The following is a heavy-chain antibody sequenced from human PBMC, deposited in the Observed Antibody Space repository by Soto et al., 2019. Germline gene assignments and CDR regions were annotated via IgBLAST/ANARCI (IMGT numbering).Heavy chain of an antibody. Sequence: PGESLKISCKGSGYSFTSYWISWVRQMPGKGLEWMGRIDPSDSYTNYSPSLQGHVTISADKSISTAYLQWSSLKASDTAMYYCARQSLGYCSSTSCSYYYGMDVWGQGTTVTVSS. V-gene: IGHV5-10-1*01. D-gene: IGHD2-2*01. CDR3: ARQSLGYCSSTSCSYYYGMDV. CDR1: GYSFTSYW. CDR2: IDPSDSYT. J-gene: IGHJ6*02.